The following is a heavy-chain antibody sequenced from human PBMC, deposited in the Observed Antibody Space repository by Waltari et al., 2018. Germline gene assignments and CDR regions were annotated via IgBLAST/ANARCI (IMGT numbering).Heavy chain of an antibody. CDR1: GGSISSGSYY. V-gene: IGHV4-61*02. CDR3: ARGSTVTTGDNAFDI. D-gene: IGHD4-4*01. J-gene: IGHJ3*02. Sequence: QVQLQESGPGLVKSSQTLSLTCTVSGGSISSGSYYWSWIRQPAGKGLEWIGRIYTIGSTNHNPSLKSRVTISVDTSKNQFSLKLSSVTAADTAVYYCARGSTVTTGDNAFDIWGQGTMVTVSS. CDR2: IYTIGST.